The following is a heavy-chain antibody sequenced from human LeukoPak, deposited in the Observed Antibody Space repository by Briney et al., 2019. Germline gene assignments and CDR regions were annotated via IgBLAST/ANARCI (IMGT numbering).Heavy chain of an antibody. D-gene: IGHD3-10*01. CDR2: ISGDGDST. V-gene: IGHV3-23*01. CDR3: AKDWRSNGSGSPSGYIKV. J-gene: IGHJ6*04. CDR1: GFTFSTYG. Sequence: GGTLRLSCAVSGFTFSTYGMRWVRRAPREGLEWGSSISGDGDSTYYADHVKGRFTISRDNSRNRVYLQMNSLRAEDTAVYYCAKDWRSNGSGSPSGYIKVWGKGTTVTVSS.